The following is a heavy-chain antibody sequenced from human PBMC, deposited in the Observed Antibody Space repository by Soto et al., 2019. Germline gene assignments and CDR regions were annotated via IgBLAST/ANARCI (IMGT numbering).Heavy chain of an antibody. V-gene: IGHV3-23*01. Sequence: EVHLLESGGALVQPGGSLTLSCAASGFSFSDYAMSWVRQAPGKGLEWVSSISRTGDSAYYADSVKGRFAISRDRFKNRLSLQMNILRVEDTAVYYCAKGPDGSGYYHNWFDSWGQGTLITVSS. CDR2: ISRTGDSA. D-gene: IGHD3-22*01. CDR3: AKGPDGSGYYHNWFDS. J-gene: IGHJ5*01. CDR1: GFSFSDYA.